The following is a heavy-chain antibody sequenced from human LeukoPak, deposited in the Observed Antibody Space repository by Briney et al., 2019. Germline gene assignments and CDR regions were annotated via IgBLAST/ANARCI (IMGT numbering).Heavy chain of an antibody. CDR3: ARASYCSSTSCYGFDY. CDR1: GFTFDDYA. CDR2: ISWNSGSV. D-gene: IGHD2-2*01. J-gene: IGHJ4*02. Sequence: GGSLRLSCAASGFTFDDYAMHWVRQAPGKGLEWVSGISWNSGSVGYADSVKGRFTISRDNAKNSLYLQMNSLRAEDTAVYYCARASYCSSTSCYGFDYWGQGTLVTVSS. V-gene: IGHV3-9*01.